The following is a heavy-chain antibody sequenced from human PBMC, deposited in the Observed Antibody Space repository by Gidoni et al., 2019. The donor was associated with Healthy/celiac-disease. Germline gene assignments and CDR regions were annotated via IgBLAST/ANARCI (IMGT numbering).Heavy chain of an antibody. CDR3: ARDIAYCGGDCYSGMDY. CDR1: GFTFSSYG. CDR2: IWYDGSNK. J-gene: IGHJ4*02. V-gene: IGHV3-33*01. Sequence: QVQLVESGGGVVQPGRSLRLSCAASGFTFSSYGMHWVRPAPGKGLEWVAVIWYDGSNKYYADSVKGRFTISRDNSKNTLYLQMNSLRAEDTAVYYCARDIAYCGGDCYSGMDYWGQGTLVTVSS. D-gene: IGHD2-21*02.